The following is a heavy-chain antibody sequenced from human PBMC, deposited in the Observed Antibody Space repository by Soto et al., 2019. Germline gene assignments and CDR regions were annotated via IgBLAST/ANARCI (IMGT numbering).Heavy chain of an antibody. CDR1: GLSFTDYW. J-gene: IGHJ4*02. D-gene: IGHD1-26*01. CDR3: ASDRFRGTYYLRGVTYFFEE. V-gene: IGHV3-7*03. Sequence: PGGSLRLSCVTDGLSFTDYWRSWVRQAPGKGLEWVANIKQDESEKNYLDSVKGRFTISRDNAKNSLYLQMNSLRAEDTAVYYCASDRFRGTYYLRGVTYFFEEGGQGAPVTVSS. CDR2: IKQDESEK.